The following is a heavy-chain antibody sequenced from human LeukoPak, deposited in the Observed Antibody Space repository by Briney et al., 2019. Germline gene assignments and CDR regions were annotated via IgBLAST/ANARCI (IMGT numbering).Heavy chain of an antibody. D-gene: IGHD3-22*01. CDR2: IKQDGSEK. CDR3: ARDSPSFYASSGYDPFDY. CDR1: GYTFSSYW. Sequence: GGSLRLSCTASGYTFSSYWMSWVRQAPGKGLEWVANIKQDGSEKYYVDSVKGRFTISRDNAKSSLYLQMSSLRSEDTAVYYCARDSPSFYASSGYDPFDYWGQGTLVTVSS. V-gene: IGHV3-7*01. J-gene: IGHJ4*02.